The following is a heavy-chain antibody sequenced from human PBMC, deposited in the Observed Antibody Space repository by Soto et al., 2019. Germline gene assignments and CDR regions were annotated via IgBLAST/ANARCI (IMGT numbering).Heavy chain of an antibody. Sequence: VSSVKVSCKASGYSFTGYYMHWVRQAPGQGLEWMGWINPDSGGTNYAQKFQGRVTMTRDTSISTAYMELSRLRSDDTAMYYCARFYFYVLDGWGKGTTVSVSS. CDR2: INPDSGGT. CDR1: GYSFTGYY. J-gene: IGHJ6*01. V-gene: IGHV1-2*02. CDR3: ARFYFYVLDG.